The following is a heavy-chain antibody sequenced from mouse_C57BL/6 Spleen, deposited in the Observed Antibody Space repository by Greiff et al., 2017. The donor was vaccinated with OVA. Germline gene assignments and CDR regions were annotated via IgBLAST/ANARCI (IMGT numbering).Heavy chain of an antibody. Sequence: VQLQQSGPGLVKPSQSLSLTCSVTGYSITSGYYWNWIRQFPGNKLEWMGYISYDGSNNYNLSLKNRISITRDTSKNQFFLKLNSVTTEDTATYYCARISSGFDYWGQGTTLTVSS. CDR2: ISYDGSN. D-gene: IGHD3-2*02. CDR1: GYSITSGYY. V-gene: IGHV3-6*01. CDR3: ARISSGFDY. J-gene: IGHJ2*01.